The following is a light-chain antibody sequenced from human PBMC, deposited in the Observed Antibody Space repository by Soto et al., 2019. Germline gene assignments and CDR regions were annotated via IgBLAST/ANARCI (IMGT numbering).Light chain of an antibody. CDR2: TAF. V-gene: IGKV1-39*01. Sequence: DIQMTQSPSSLSASVGDRVTITCRASQSIGGYLNWYQQKPGKAPNLLIYTAFNLQGGVPSRFSGSGYGTDFTLTISSLQPEDFATYYCQQSYSALWTFGQGTKVEIK. J-gene: IGKJ1*01. CDR3: QQSYSALWT. CDR1: QSIGGY.